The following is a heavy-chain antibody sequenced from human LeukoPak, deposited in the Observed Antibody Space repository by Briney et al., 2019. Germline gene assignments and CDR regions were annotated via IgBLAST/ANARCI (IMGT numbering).Heavy chain of an antibody. D-gene: IGHD5-18*01. CDR1: GFTFSSYA. V-gene: IGHV3-30*04. CDR3: AKDQSSYGFILYYGMDV. Sequence: GGSLRLSCAASGFTFSSYAMHWVRQAPGKGLEWVALISYDGSNKYYADSVKGRFTISRDNSKNTLYLQMNSLRAEDTAVYYCAKDQSSYGFILYYGMDVWGQGTTVTVSS. CDR2: ISYDGSNK. J-gene: IGHJ6*02.